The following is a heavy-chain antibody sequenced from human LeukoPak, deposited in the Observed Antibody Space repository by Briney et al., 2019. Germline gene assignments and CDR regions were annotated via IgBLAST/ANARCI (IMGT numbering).Heavy chain of an antibody. Sequence: PGGSLRLSCAASGFTFSSYAMHWVRQAPGKGLEWVAVISYDGSNKYYADSVKGRFTISRDNAKNSLYLQMNSLRAEDTAVYYCARISSGYYRFYYYYYMDVWGKGTTVTVSS. J-gene: IGHJ6*03. D-gene: IGHD3-22*01. V-gene: IGHV3-30*04. CDR3: ARISSGYYRFYYYYYMDV. CDR1: GFTFSSYA. CDR2: ISYDGSNK.